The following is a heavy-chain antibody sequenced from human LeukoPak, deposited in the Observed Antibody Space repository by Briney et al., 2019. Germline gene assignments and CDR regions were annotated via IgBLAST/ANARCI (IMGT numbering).Heavy chain of an antibody. Sequence: SVNVSCKASGGTFSSYAISWVRQAPGQGLEWMGGIIPIFGTANYAQKFQGRVTITADESTSTAYMELSSLRSEDTAVYYCAREMTFDCSGGSCYTDDYWGQGTLVTVSS. D-gene: IGHD2-15*01. CDR3: AREMTFDCSGGSCYTDDY. CDR2: IIPIFGTA. CDR1: GGTFSSYA. J-gene: IGHJ4*02. V-gene: IGHV1-69*13.